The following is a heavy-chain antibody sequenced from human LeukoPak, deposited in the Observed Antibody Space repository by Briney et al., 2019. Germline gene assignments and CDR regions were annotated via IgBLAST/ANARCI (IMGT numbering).Heavy chain of an antibody. CDR1: GFTFSSYA. Sequence: GGSLRLSCAASGFTFSSYAMHWVRQAPGKGLEWVAVISYDGSNKYYADSVKGRFTISRDNYKNTLYLQMNSLRAEDTAVYYCASDMSTVTNCPYNWGQGTLVTVSS. V-gene: IGHV3-30-3*01. J-gene: IGHJ4*02. CDR2: ISYDGSNK. CDR3: ASDMSTVTNCPYN. D-gene: IGHD4-17*01.